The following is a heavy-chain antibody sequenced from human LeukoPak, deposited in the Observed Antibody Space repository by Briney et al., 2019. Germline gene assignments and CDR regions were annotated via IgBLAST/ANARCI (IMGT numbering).Heavy chain of an antibody. D-gene: IGHD5-24*01. V-gene: IGHV3-23*01. CDR3: AKSPKEMATNYFDY. J-gene: IGHJ4*02. CDR1: GFTFSSYS. CDR2: ISGSGGST. Sequence: GGSLRLSCAASGFTFSSYSMNWVRQAPGKGLEWVSAISGSGGSTYYADSVKGRFTISRDNSKNTLYLQMNSLRAEDTAVYYCAKSPKEMATNYFDYWGQGTLVTVSS.